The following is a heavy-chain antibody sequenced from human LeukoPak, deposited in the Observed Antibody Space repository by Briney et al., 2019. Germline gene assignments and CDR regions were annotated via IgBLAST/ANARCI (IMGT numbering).Heavy chain of an antibody. D-gene: IGHD3-22*01. J-gene: IGHJ4*02. Sequence: GASVKVSRKASGYTFSTYDINWVRQAAGQGLEWMGWMNPNSGNTGYAQKFQGRLTITRIASISTAYMELSSLRSDDTAVYYCARTKPDNSEIYNWGQGTLVTVSS. V-gene: IGHV1-8*03. CDR2: MNPNSGNT. CDR1: GYTFSTYD. CDR3: ARTKPDNSEIYN.